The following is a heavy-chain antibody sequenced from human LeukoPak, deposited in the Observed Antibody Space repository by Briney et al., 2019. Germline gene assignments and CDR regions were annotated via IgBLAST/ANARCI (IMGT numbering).Heavy chain of an antibody. V-gene: IGHV3-30*18. CDR3: AKGLMVQWLGPSFDY. CDR1: GLTFSNYG. D-gene: IGHD6-19*01. CDR2: VSYDGSNK. J-gene: IGHJ4*02. Sequence: GGSLRLSCAASGLTFSNYGMHWVRQAPGKGLEWVAVVSYDGSNKYYADSVKGRFTISRDNSKNTLFLQMNSLRAEDTAIYYCAKGLMVQWLGPSFDYWGQGTLVTVSS.